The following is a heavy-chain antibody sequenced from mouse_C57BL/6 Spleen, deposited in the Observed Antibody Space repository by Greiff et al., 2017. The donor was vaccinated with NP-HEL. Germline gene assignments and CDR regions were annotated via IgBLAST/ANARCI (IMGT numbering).Heavy chain of an antibody. CDR1: GYSITSGYD. CDR3: ARGLAYFDY. Sequence: VQLKESGPGMVKPSQSLSLTCTVTGYSITSGYDWHWIRHFPGNKLEWMGYISYSGSTNYNPSLKSRSSITHDTSKNHFFLKLNSVTTEDTATYYCARGLAYFDYWGQGTTLTVSS. D-gene: IGHD6-1*01. J-gene: IGHJ2*01. CDR2: ISYSGST. V-gene: IGHV3-1*01.